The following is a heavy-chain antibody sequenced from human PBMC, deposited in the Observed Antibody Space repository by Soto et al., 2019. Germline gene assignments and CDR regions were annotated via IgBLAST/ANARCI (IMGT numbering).Heavy chain of an antibody. J-gene: IGHJ6*02. CDR1: GYTFTSYG. Sequence: ASVKVSCKASGYTFTSYGISWVRQAPGQGLEWMGWISAYNGNTNYAQKLQGRVTMTTDTSTSTAYMELRSLRSDDTAVYYCARGRFYYSSSDIYYYYGMDVWGQGTTVTVSS. D-gene: IGHD6-6*01. CDR2: ISAYNGNT. V-gene: IGHV1-18*01. CDR3: ARGRFYYSSSDIYYYYGMDV.